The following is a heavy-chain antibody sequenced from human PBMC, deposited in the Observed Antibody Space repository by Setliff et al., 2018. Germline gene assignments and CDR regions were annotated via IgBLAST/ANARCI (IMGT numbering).Heavy chain of an antibody. Sequence: VASVKVSCKASGYTFTKYPINWVRQAPGQGLEWMGWINTKTGNPTYAQAFRGRLVFSLDTSVSTAYLQITSLKAEDTAVYYCARDTGVRGQDTTGYYGGGFAYWGQGALVTVSS. D-gene: IGHD3-22*01. V-gene: IGHV7-4-1*02. J-gene: IGHJ4*02. CDR3: ARDTGVRGQDTTGYYGGGFAY. CDR1: GYTFTKYP. CDR2: INTKTGNP.